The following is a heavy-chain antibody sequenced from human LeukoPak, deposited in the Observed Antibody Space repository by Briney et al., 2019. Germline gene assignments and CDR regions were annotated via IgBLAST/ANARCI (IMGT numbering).Heavy chain of an antibody. CDR1: GYTFTSYG. J-gene: IGHJ1*01. CDR2: INPNSGGT. CDR3: AGSSYCSSTSCFEYFPH. D-gene: IGHD2-2*01. V-gene: IGHV1-18*01. Sequence: GASVKVSCKASGYTFTSYGISWVRQAPGQGLEWMGWINPNSGGTNYAQKLQGRVTMTTDTSTSTAYMELRSLRSDDTAAYYCAGSSYCSSTSCFEYFPHWGQGTLVTVSS.